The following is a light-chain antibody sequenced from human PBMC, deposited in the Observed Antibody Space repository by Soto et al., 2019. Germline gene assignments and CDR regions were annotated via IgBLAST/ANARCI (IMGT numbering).Light chain of an antibody. CDR1: HSVSSTF. V-gene: IGKV3-11*01. CDR2: DAD. J-gene: IGKJ5*01. Sequence: EIVLTQSQATLSVSPGARATLSWSASHSVSSTFLAWYQQKPGQAPTLLIYDADTRATGIPPRFSGIGSGTDFTLTLSRLENEDSAVYYCQQRHMWTITFGQGTRLEI. CDR3: QQRHMWTIT.